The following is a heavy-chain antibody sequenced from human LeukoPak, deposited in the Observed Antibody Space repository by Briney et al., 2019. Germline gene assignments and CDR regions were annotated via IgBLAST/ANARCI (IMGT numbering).Heavy chain of an antibody. CDR1: GGSISSYY. CDR2: IYTSGST. V-gene: IGHV4-4*07. D-gene: IGHD2-2*01. Sequence: SETLSLTCTVSGGSISSYYWSWIRQPAGKGLEWIGRIYTSGSTNYNPSLKSRVTMSVDTSKNQFSLKLSSVTAADTAVYYCARDGHPQLLANKYNWFDPWGQGTLVTVSS. CDR3: ARDGHPQLLANKYNWFDP. J-gene: IGHJ5*02.